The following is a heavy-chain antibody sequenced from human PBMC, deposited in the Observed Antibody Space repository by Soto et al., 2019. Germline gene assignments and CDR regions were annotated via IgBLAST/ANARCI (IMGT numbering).Heavy chain of an antibody. V-gene: IGHV6-1*01. CDR3: ARRGLKPTGRYYYYGMDV. CDR2: TYYRSKWYN. CDR1: WDSVSSNSAA. D-gene: IGHD6-19*01. Sequence: SQTLSLTCAISWDSVSSNSAAWNWIRQSPSRGLEWLGRTYYRSKWYNDYAVSVKSRITINPDTSKNQFSLQLNSVTPEDTAVYYCARRGLKPTGRYYYYGMDVWGQGTTVTVS. J-gene: IGHJ6*02.